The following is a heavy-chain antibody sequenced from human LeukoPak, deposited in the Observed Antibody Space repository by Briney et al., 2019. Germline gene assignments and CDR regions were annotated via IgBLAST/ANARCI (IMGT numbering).Heavy chain of an antibody. D-gene: IGHD6-13*01. Sequence: ASVKVSCKASGYTFTSYGISWVRQAPGQGLERMGWISAYNGNTNYAQKLQGRVTMTTDTSTSTAYMELRSLRSDDTAVYYCARDRLYSSSWSSFDPWGQGTLVTVSS. J-gene: IGHJ5*02. CDR2: ISAYNGNT. V-gene: IGHV1-18*01. CDR1: GYTFTSYG. CDR3: ARDRLYSSSWSSFDP.